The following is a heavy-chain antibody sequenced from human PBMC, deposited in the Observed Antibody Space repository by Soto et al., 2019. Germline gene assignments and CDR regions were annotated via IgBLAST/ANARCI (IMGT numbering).Heavy chain of an antibody. J-gene: IGHJ4*02. CDR1: GFTFSRYA. CDR2: ISGGCGST. CDR3: ANVAVGATTVYYFDC. D-gene: IGHD1-26*01. V-gene: IGHV3-23*01. Sequence: GGSLRLSCAASGFTFSRYAMSWVRQAPGKGLECVSAISGGCGSTYHAVSVKGRFTISRYSSKNTLYLQMNSLRAEDTDLYYFANVAVGATTVYYFDCWGKGTMVTVSS.